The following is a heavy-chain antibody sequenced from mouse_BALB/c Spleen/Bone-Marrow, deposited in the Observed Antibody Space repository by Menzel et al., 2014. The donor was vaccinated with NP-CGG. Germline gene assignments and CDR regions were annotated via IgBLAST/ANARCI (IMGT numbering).Heavy chain of an antibody. V-gene: IGHV5-6*01. Sequence: EVQGVESGGDLVRPGGSLKLSCAASGFTFSSYGMSWARQTPDKRLEWVATISSGGSYTYYPDSVKGRFTISRDNAKNTLYLQMSSLKSEDTAMYYCARHRDAMDYWGQGTSVTVSS. CDR2: ISSGGSYT. D-gene: IGHD3-3*01. CDR3: ARHRDAMDY. J-gene: IGHJ4*01. CDR1: GFTFSSYG.